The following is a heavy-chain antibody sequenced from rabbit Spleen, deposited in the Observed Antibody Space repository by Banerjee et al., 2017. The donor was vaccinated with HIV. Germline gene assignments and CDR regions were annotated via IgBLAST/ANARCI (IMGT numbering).Heavy chain of an antibody. J-gene: IGHJ4*01. Sequence: QEQLVESGGGLVKPEGSLTLTCKASGFSFSDRDVMCWVRQAPGKGPEWIACIYNGDGSTYYASWVNGRFSISRSTSLNTVTLQMTGLTAADTATYFCTRRDGSNLWGPGTLVTVS. CDR1: GFSFSDRDV. D-gene: IGHD5-1*01. V-gene: IGHV1S47*01. CDR3: TRRDGSNL. CDR2: IYNGDGST.